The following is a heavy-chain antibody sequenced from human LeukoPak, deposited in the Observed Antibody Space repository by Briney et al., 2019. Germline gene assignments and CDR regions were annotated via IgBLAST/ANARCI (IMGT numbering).Heavy chain of an antibody. CDR2: ISGSGDTT. D-gene: IGHD3-16*01. CDR1: AFTSTIYA. V-gene: IGHV3-23*01. CDR3: ATPCAMTTGFGRYFDL. J-gene: IGHJ2*01. Sequence: GRSLRPSCAPSAFTSTIYAMSWVRQAQEGVLGWVSAISGSGDTTCYPDYVKGRFTISRDNSTNTLYLQMNSLRAEDTAIYYCATPCAMTTGFGRYFDLWGRGTLVTVSS.